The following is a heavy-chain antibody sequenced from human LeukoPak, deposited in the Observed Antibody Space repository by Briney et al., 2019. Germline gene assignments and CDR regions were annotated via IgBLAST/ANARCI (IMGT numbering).Heavy chain of an antibody. V-gene: IGHV3-7*01. J-gene: IGHJ4*02. D-gene: IGHD5-24*01. CDR1: GFTISSYW. CDR3: ARDDSGDGYNSDY. CDR2: IQHDGSEK. Sequence: GSLRLSCAASGFTISSYWMSWVRQAPGKGLEWVANIQHDGSEKYYVDSVKGRIIISRYNAKTAHYLQMNSLRAEKTAVYYAARDDSGDGYNSDYWGQGTLVTVSS.